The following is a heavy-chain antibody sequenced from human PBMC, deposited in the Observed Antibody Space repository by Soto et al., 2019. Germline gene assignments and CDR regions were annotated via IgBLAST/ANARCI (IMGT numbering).Heavy chain of an antibody. D-gene: IGHD2-2*01. CDR1: GGSFSGYY. CDR2: INHSGST. V-gene: IGHV4-34*01. J-gene: IGHJ4*02. CDR3: ARAASSSDIVVVPAAMWFDY. Sequence: QVQLQQWGAGLLKPSETLSLTCAVYGGSFSGYYWSWIRQPPGKGLEWIGEINHSGSTNYNPSLKSRVTISVDTSKNQFSLKLSSVTAADTAVYYCARAASSSDIVVVPAAMWFDYWGQGTLVTVSS.